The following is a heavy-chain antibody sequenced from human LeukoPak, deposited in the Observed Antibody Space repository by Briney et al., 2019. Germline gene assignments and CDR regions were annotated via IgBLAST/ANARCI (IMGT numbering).Heavy chain of an antibody. CDR3: TTAYSGSYYPDYYYYYGMDV. D-gene: IGHD1-26*01. CDR1: GFTFSNAW. J-gene: IGHJ6*02. Sequence: GGSLRLSCAASGFTFSNAWMSWVRQAPGKGLEWVGRIKSKTDGGTTDYAAPVKGRFTISRDDSKNTLYLQMNSLKTEDTAVYYCTTAYSGSYYPDYYYYYGMDVWGQGTTVTVSS. CDR2: IKSKTDGGTT. V-gene: IGHV3-15*01.